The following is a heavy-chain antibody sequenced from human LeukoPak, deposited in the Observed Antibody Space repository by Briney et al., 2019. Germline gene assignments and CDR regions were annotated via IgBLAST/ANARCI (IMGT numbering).Heavy chain of an antibody. Sequence: GGSLRLSCAASAFTFSSHPMGWVRRAPGKGLEWVSSICSSIGCTYYADSVRGRLAISRDDSKNTLYLQMNSLRAEDTAVYYCARISLAPSDNFDSWGQGTLVTVSS. V-gene: IGHV3-23*01. CDR2: ICSSIGCT. J-gene: IGHJ4*02. CDR1: AFTFSSHP. D-gene: IGHD1-1*01. CDR3: ARISLAPSDNFDS.